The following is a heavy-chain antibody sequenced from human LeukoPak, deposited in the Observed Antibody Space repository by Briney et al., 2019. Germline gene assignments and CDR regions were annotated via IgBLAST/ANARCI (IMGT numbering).Heavy chain of an antibody. CDR3: AKSFGPGSFFDY. CDR2: VRFDGSDH. D-gene: IGHD3-10*01. V-gene: IGHV3-33*06. J-gene: IGHJ4*02. CDR1: GFTFSDYG. Sequence: GGSLRLSCAASGFTFSDYGIHWVRQAPGKGLQWVAVVRFDGSDHYHEDYVKGRFTISRDNSKNTLFLQMSTLRAEDTAVYYCAKSFGPGSFFDYWGQGTLVTVSS.